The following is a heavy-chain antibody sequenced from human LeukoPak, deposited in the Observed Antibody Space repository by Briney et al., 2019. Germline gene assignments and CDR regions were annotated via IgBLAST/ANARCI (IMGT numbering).Heavy chain of an antibody. J-gene: IGHJ6*02. CDR3: ARGGQQWLASRGYYYYGMDV. CDR2: INHSGST. D-gene: IGHD6-19*01. CDR1: GGSFSGYY. Sequence: SETLSLTCAVYGGSFSGYYWSWIRQPPGKGLEWIGEINHSGSTNYNPSLKSRVTISVDTSKNQFSLKLSSVTAADTAVYYCARGGQQWLASRGYYYYGMDVWGQGTTVTVSS. V-gene: IGHV4-34*01.